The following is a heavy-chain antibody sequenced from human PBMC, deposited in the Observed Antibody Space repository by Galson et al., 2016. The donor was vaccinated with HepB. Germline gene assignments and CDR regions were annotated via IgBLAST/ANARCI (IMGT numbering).Heavy chain of an antibody. CDR2: IYYSGTT. V-gene: IGHV4-39*01. CDR3: ARAYSSGWTGNYYGMDV. D-gene: IGHD6-19*01. Sequence: ETLSLTCIVSGGSISSSSYYWGWVRQPPGKGLEWIGSIYYSGTTYYNPSLKSRVTISVDTSKNQFSLKLSSVPAADTAVYYCARAYSSGWTGNYYGMDVWGKGTTVTVSS. J-gene: IGHJ6*04. CDR1: GGSISSSSYY.